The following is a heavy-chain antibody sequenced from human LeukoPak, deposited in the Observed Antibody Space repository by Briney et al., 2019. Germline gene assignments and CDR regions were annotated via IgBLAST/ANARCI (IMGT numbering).Heavy chain of an antibody. CDR3: ARSRGFEYYFDY. Sequence: PSETLSLTCAVYGGSFSGYYWSWIRQPPGKGLEWIGEINHSGSTNYNPSLKSRVTISVDTSKNQFSLKLSSVTAADTAVYYCARSRGFEYYFDYWGQGPRVPVSS. CDR1: GGSFSGYY. CDR2: INHSGST. D-gene: IGHD3-9*01. J-gene: IGHJ4*02. V-gene: IGHV4-34*01.